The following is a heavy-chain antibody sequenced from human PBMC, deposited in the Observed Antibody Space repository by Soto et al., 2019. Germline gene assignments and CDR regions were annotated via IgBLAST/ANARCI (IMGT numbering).Heavy chain of an antibody. D-gene: IGHD3-10*01. J-gene: IGHJ6*02. V-gene: IGHV4-59*08. Sequence: QVQLQESGPGLVKPSETLSLTCTVSGGSITNYYCSWFRQPPGKGLEGIGYINYDGYSAYNLTLKRRVTLSMDTSKTQFSLMLESVTATDTAVYYCARHGFGPLHGLVDVWGQGTTVIVSS. CDR1: GGSITNYY. CDR2: INYDGYS. CDR3: ARHGFGPLHGLVDV.